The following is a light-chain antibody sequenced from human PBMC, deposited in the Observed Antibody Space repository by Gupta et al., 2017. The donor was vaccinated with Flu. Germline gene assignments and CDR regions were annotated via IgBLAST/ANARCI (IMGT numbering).Light chain of an antibody. CDR3: QQDDSTPHT. J-gene: IGKJ4*01. Sequence: DIVMTQSPDSLAVSLGERATINCKSSQSVLYSSNNKNYLAWYQQKPGQPPKLLIYWASTRECGVPDRFSGSGSGTDFTLTISSLHAEDVAVYYCQQDDSTPHTFGGGTKVEIK. CDR2: WAS. CDR1: QSVLYSSNNKNY. V-gene: IGKV4-1*01.